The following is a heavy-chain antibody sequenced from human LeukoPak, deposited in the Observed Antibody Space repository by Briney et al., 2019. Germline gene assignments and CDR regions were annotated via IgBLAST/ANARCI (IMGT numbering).Heavy chain of an antibody. V-gene: IGHV3-7*01. CDR1: GFSFSSYW. D-gene: IGHD3-10*01. Sequence: PGGSLRLSCAASGFSFSSYWMSWVRQAPGKGLEWVANIKQDGSEKYFVDSVKGRFTISRDNAKNSLYLQMDSLRAEDTAVYYCARGGAITMIRGVPGYWGQGTLVTVSS. CDR2: IKQDGSEK. J-gene: IGHJ4*02. CDR3: ARGGAITMIRGVPGY.